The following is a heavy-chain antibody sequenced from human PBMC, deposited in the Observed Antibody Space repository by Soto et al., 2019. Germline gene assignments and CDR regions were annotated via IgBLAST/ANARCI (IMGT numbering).Heavy chain of an antibody. Sequence: SETLSLTCTVSNYSVTTTSYYWGWIRQPPGKGLEWIGSIYYRGSTYYNPSLKSRVTMSADTSKNQFSLMLSSVTAADTAVHFCARGFDWFYLDYWGQGALVTVSS. V-gene: IGHV4-39*01. J-gene: IGHJ4*02. CDR1: NYSVTTTSYY. D-gene: IGHD3-9*01. CDR3: ARGFDWFYLDY. CDR2: IYYRGST.